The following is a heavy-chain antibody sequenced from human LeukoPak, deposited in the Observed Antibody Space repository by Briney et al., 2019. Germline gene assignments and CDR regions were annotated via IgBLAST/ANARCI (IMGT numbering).Heavy chain of an antibody. J-gene: IGHJ4*02. V-gene: IGHV4-39*07. D-gene: IGHD3-22*01. CDR2: IYYSGST. CDR1: SGSISSSSYY. CDR3: ARDGSYYDSSGYDY. Sequence: SETLSLTCTVSSGSISSSSYYWGWIRQPPGKGLEWIGSIYYSGSTYYNPSLKSRVTISVDTSKNQFSLKLSSVTAADTAVYYCARDGSYYDSSGYDYWGQGTLVTVSS.